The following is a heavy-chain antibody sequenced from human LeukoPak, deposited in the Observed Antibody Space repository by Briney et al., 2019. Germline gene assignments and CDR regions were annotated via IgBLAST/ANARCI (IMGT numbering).Heavy chain of an antibody. J-gene: IGHJ5*02. V-gene: IGHV4-34*01. Sequence: SETLSLTCAVYGGSFSGYYWSWIRQPPGKGLEWIGEINHSGSTNYNPSLKSRVTISVDTSKNQFSLKLSFVTAADTAVYYCARGGSSSWYHWFDPWGQGTLVTVSS. CDR2: INHSGST. D-gene: IGHD6-13*01. CDR1: GGSFSGYY. CDR3: ARGGSSSWYHWFDP.